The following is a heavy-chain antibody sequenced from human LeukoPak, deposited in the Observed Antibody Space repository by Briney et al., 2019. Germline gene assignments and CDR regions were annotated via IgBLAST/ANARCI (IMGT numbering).Heavy chain of an antibody. V-gene: IGHV4-39*01. CDR3: AANYYGSGSYYNADY. J-gene: IGHJ4*02. Sequence: SETLSLTCTVSGGSINSSSYYWGWIRQPPGKGLEWIGSIYYSGSTYYNPSLKSRVTISVDTSKNQFSLKLSSVTAADTAVYYCAANYYGSGSYYNADYWGQGTLVTVSS. CDR1: GGSINSSSYY. D-gene: IGHD3-10*01. CDR2: IYYSGST.